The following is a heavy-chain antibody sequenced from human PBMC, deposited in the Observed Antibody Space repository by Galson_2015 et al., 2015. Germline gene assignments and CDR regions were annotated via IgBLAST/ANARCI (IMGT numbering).Heavy chain of an antibody. CDR3: AKDNDFGGQNWFDP. V-gene: IGHV3-23*01. CDR1: GFTFSSYA. Sequence: SLRLSCAASGFTFSSYAMSWVRQAPGKGLEWVATISGSAGTTHYADSVKGRFTISRDNSKNTLSLQMSSLRAEGTALYYCAKDNDFGGQNWFDPWGQGTLVTVSS. CDR2: ISGSAGTT. D-gene: IGHD3-16*01. J-gene: IGHJ5*02.